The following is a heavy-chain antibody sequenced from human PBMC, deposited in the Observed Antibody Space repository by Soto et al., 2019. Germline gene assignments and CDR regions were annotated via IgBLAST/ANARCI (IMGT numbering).Heavy chain of an antibody. CDR1: GFIFKNYA. Sequence: PGGSLRLSCAASGFIFKNYAMRWVRQVPGKGLEWVSVVTAGDSTYYAESVKGRFTISRDNSKQMVYLVLNSLRVEDTAIYYCVSSTLDSWGQGTLVTVSS. CDR3: VSSTLDS. V-gene: IGHV3-23*01. D-gene: IGHD4-17*01. CDR2: VTAGDST. J-gene: IGHJ4*02.